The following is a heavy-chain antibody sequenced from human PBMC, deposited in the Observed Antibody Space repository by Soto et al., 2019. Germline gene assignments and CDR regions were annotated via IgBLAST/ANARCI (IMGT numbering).Heavy chain of an antibody. CDR1: GGTFSSYA. V-gene: IGHV1-69*13. CDR2: IIPIFGTA. CDR3: ARLHMVRGVNGYYYYGMDV. J-gene: IGHJ6*02. D-gene: IGHD3-10*01. Sequence: SVKVSCKASGGTFSSYAISWVRQAPGQGLEWVGGIIPIFGTANYAQKFQGRVTITADESTSTAYMELSSLRSEDTAVYYCARLHMVRGVNGYYYYGMDVWGQGTTVTVSS.